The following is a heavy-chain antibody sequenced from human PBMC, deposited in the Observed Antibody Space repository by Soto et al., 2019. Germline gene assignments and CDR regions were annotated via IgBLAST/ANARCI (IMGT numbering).Heavy chain of an antibody. Sequence: ASVKVSCKASGYTFTSYDINWVRQATGQGLEWMGWMNPNSGNTGYAQKFQGRVTMTRNTSISTAYMELSSLRSEDTAVYYCARADRYCSSTSCYHFLDYWGQGTLVTVS. J-gene: IGHJ4*02. CDR2: MNPNSGNT. V-gene: IGHV1-8*01. D-gene: IGHD2-2*01. CDR1: GYTFTSYD. CDR3: ARADRYCSSTSCYHFLDY.